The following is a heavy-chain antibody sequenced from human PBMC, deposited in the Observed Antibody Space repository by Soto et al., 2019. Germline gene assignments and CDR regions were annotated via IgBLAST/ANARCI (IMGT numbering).Heavy chain of an antibody. Sequence: SETLSLTCDFSGHSTSTYYWSWLRTPPGKGLGWIGYVCYRGSTLYNPPLESRVTMSIDMSKKQVSLKLTSVIAADTAVYYCARTRMIESWIDYWGHGTLV. CDR3: ARTRMIESWIDY. D-gene: IGHD2-21*01. V-gene: IGHV4-59*01. J-gene: IGHJ4*01. CDR2: VCYRGST. CDR1: GHSTSTYY.